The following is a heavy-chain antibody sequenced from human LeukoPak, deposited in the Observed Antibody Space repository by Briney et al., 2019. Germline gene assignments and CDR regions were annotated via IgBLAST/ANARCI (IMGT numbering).Heavy chain of an antibody. CDR1: GDSIHSSGYY. CDR2: IYYTGTT. CDR3: ARNREFGEYYFDF. V-gene: IGHV4-31*03. D-gene: IGHD4-17*01. Sequence: SQTLSLTCTVSGDSIHSSGYYWRWIRQHPGKGLEWIAYIYYTGTTYYNPSLKSRVTLSIDTSENQFSLRLTSVTAADTAVYYCARNREFGEYYFDFWGRGTLVTVSS. J-gene: IGHJ4*02.